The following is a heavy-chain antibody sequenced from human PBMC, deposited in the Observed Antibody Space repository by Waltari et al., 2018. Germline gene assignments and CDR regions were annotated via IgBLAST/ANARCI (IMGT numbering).Heavy chain of an antibody. CDR1: GYSISSGYY. CDR3: ASHYGTPAHYYYYYYMDV. Sequence: QVQLQESGPGLVKPSETLSLTCAVSGYSISSGYYWGWIRQPPGKGLEWIGSIYHRGSTYYNPSLKSRVTISVDTSKNQFSLKLSSVTAADTAVYYCASHYGTPAHYYYYYYMDVWGKGTTVTVSS. D-gene: IGHD3-10*01. CDR2: IYHRGST. J-gene: IGHJ6*03. V-gene: IGHV4-38-2*01.